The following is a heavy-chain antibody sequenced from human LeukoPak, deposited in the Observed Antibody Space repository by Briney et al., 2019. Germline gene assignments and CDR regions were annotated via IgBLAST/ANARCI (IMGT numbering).Heavy chain of an antibody. Sequence: ASVKISCKASGYTFTRNYMHWVRQAPGQGLEWMGVIHPSGSSTNYAQKFQGRVTMTKDTATSSDYIEVNSLRFQDSAVLYYRRMDMELAMVTNYLDHWGQGTLVTVSS. V-gene: IGHV1-46*01. D-gene: IGHD5-18*01. J-gene: IGHJ4*02. CDR1: GYTFTRNY. CDR3: RRMDMELAMVTNYLDH. CDR2: IHPSGSST.